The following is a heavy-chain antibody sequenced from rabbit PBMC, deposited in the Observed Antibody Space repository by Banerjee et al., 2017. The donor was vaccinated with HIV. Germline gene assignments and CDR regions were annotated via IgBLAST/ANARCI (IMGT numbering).Heavy chain of an antibody. D-gene: IGHD7-1*01. V-gene: IGHV1S43*01. CDR3: ARDLAAVTGWNFGL. Sequence: QEQLEESGGDLVKPEGSLTLTCKASGFDLSSYYYMCWVRQAPGKGLEWIGAIYAGKGITDYASWVNGRFTISSDNAQNTVDLQMNSLTAADTATYFCARDLAAVTGWNFGLWGPGTLVTVS. J-gene: IGHJ4*01. CDR1: GFDLSSYYY. CDR2: IYAGKGIT.